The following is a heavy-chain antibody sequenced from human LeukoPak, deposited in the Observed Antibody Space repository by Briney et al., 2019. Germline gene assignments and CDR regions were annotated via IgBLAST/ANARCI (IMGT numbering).Heavy chain of an antibody. CDR2: IYSDGST. J-gene: IGHJ4*02. D-gene: IGHD5-24*01. Sequence: PGGSLRLSCAASGFTVSSDYMSWVRQAPGKGLEWVSVIYSDGSTYYADSVKGRFTISGDNSKNTLYLQMNSLKTEDTAVYYCAREGDGYNFDYWGQGTLVTVSS. CDR1: GFTVSSDY. V-gene: IGHV3-53*01. CDR3: AREGDGYNFDY.